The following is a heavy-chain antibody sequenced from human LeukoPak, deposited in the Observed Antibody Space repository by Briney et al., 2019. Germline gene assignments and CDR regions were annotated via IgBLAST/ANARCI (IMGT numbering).Heavy chain of an antibody. CDR1: GFTFSIYA. D-gene: IGHD2/OR15-2a*01. Sequence: PGGSLRLSCAASGFTFSIYAMYWVRQAPGKGLERVAIMSYDGKESYHADSVKGRFTISRDNSKNTLYLQMNSLRPEDTAIYYCARVSAEYSNYYAMDVWGQGTTVTVSS. CDR3: ARVSAEYSNYYAMDV. V-gene: IGHV3-30*03. J-gene: IGHJ6*02. CDR2: MSYDGKES.